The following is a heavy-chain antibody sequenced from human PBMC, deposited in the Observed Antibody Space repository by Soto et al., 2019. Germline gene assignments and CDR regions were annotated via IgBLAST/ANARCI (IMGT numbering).Heavy chain of an antibody. CDR3: TTDTSVSGDYEGSLY. D-gene: IGHD4-17*01. CDR1: GFSFCNAS. J-gene: IGHJ4*02. CDR2: IKSKTDGGTT. V-gene: IGHV3-15*07. Sequence: WGSLRLSRGASGFSFCNASMNRVRPAPGKGLEWVGRIKSKTDGGTTDYAAPVKGRFTISRDDSKNTLYLQMNSLKTEDTAVYYCTTDTSVSGDYEGSLYWGQGTLVTVSS.